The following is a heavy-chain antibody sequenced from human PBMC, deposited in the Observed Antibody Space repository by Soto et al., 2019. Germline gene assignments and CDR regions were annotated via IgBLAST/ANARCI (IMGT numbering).Heavy chain of an antibody. J-gene: IGHJ4*02. Sequence: ASVKVSCKASGYTFTSYGISWVRQAPGQGLEWMGWISAYNGNTNYAQKLQGRVTMTTDTSTSTAYMELRSLRSDDTAVYYRARAEYSSGWYYFDYWGQGTLVTVSS. V-gene: IGHV1-18*01. CDR2: ISAYNGNT. CDR1: GYTFTSYG. CDR3: ARAEYSSGWYYFDY. D-gene: IGHD6-19*01.